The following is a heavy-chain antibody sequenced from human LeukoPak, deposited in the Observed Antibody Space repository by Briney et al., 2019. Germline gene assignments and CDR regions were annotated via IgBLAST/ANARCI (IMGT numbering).Heavy chain of an antibody. V-gene: IGHV1-69*13. CDR1: GGTFSNYA. Sequence: SVKVSCKASGGTFSNYAISWVRQAPGQGLEWMGTIIPIFDTANYAQKFQGRVTITADESTSTAYMELSSLRSEDTAVYYCARRTSGGYTVFFGKPRGHWFDPWGQGTLVTVSS. CDR3: ARRTSGGYTVFFGKPRGHWFDP. CDR2: IIPIFDTA. D-gene: IGHD3-3*01. J-gene: IGHJ5*02.